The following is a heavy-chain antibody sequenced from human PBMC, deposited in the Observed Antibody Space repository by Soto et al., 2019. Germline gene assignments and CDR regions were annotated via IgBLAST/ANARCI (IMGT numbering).Heavy chain of an antibody. Sequence: QVQLQESGPGVVKPSETLSLSCTVSGGSISKFYWSWIRKTAGKGLEWMGRVYATGTTDYNPSLLSRVSMSVDISKKTFSLGLTSVTAADTGVYYCVRDGSKTLRDWFDPWGQGKSVTVSS. CDR2: VYATGTT. CDR1: GGSISKFY. V-gene: IGHV4-4*07. CDR3: VRDGSKTLRDWFDP. J-gene: IGHJ5*02.